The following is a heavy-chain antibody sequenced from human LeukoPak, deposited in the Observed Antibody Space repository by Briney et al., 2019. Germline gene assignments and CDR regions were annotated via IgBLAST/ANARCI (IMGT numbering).Heavy chain of an antibody. CDR1: GSSFSIYT. Sequence: GGSLRLSCVTSGSSFSIYTLNWVRQAPGKGLEWVSGISDSSNYIYYADSVKGRFTISRDNAKNSLYLQMNSLRAEDTAVYHCARGRGGSDYWGQGTLVTVSS. V-gene: IGHV3-21*04. CDR3: ARGRGGSDY. J-gene: IGHJ4*02. CDR2: ISDSSNYI.